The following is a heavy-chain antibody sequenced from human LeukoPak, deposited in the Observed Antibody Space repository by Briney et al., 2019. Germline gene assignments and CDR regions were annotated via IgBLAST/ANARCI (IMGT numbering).Heavy chain of an antibody. V-gene: IGHV3-21*01. CDR3: ARVPHAMVRGVIITEFYFDY. D-gene: IGHD3-10*01. Sequence: GGSLRLSCAASGLTFSSYSXXXXRQAPGKXLXXXXXXXXSSNYIYYADSVKGRFTISRDNAKNSLYLQMNSLRAEDTAVYYCARVPHAMVRGVIITEFYFDYWGQGTLVTVSS. CDR2: XXXSSNYI. J-gene: IGHJ4*02. CDR1: GLTFSSYS.